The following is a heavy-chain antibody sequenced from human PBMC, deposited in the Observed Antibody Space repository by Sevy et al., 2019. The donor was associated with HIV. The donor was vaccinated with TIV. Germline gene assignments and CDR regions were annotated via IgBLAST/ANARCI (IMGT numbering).Heavy chain of an antibody. Sequence: ASVKVSCKASGYTFTDYYMHWVRQAPGQGLEWMGWINPNSGGINYAQKFQGRVTMTRDTSISTAYMDLSRLRSDDTAVYYCARACGQQLGRSSDYWGQGTLVTVSS. J-gene: IGHJ4*02. CDR1: GYTFTDYY. CDR2: INPNSGGI. CDR3: ARACGQQLGRSSDY. V-gene: IGHV1-2*02. D-gene: IGHD6-13*01.